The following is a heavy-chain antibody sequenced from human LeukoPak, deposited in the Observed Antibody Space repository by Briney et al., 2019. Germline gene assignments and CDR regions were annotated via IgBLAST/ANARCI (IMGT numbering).Heavy chain of an antibody. J-gene: IGHJ4*02. D-gene: IGHD1-7*01. CDR2: MFYSGSS. V-gene: IGHV4-39*02. CDR3: ARMRTGSTEFFDN. Sequence: PSETLSLTCTVAGGSISNRDYFWGWIRQPPGKGLEWIGCMFYSGSSYYDPSLKSRVAISLDTSRNLFSLNLKSVTAADTAVYYCARMRTGSTEFFDNWGQGTLVTVSS. CDR1: GGSISNRDYF.